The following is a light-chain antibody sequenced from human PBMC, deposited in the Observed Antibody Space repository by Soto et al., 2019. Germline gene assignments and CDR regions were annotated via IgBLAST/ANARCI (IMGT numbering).Light chain of an antibody. J-gene: IGLJ1*01. Sequence: QSVLTQPRSVSGSPGQSVTISCTGTSSDVGGYNYVSWYQHHPGKAPKLMIYDVDKRPSGVPGRFSGSKSGNTASLTISGLQAEDEADYYCCSYAGSYTHVFGTGTKVTVL. CDR1: SSDVGGYNY. CDR2: DVD. V-gene: IGLV2-11*01. CDR3: CSYAGSYTHV.